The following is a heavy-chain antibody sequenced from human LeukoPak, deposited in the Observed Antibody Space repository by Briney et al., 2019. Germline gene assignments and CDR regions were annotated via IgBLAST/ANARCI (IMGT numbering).Heavy chain of an antibody. CDR1: GFTFSTYA. CDR3: AREILTGYAFDI. CDR2: ISYDGTNK. D-gene: IGHD7-27*01. J-gene: IGHJ3*02. Sequence: GGSLRLSCAASGFTFSTYAMHWGRQAPGKGLEWVAFISYDGTNKYCADSVKGRFTISRDNSKNTLYLQMNSLRAEDTALYYCAREILTGYAFDIWGQGTMVTVSS. V-gene: IGHV3-30-3*01.